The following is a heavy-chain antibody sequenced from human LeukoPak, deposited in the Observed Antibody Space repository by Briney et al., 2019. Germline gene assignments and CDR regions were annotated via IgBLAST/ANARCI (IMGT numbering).Heavy chain of an antibody. V-gene: IGHV1-69*04. Sequence: GASVKVSCKASGGTFSSYAISWVRQAPGQGLEWMGRIIPILGIANYAQKFQGRVTITADKSTSTAYMELSSLRSEDTAVYYCSLGSQWLQSKERNDYWGQGTLVTVSS. J-gene: IGHJ4*02. CDR1: GGTFSSYA. D-gene: IGHD5-24*01. CDR2: IIPILGIA. CDR3: SLGSQWLQSKERNDY.